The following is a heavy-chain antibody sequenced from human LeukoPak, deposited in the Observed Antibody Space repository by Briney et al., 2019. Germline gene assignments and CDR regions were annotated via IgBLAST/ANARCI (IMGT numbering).Heavy chain of an antibody. D-gene: IGHD6-13*01. Sequence: PGGSLRLSCAASGFTFSSYSMNWVRQAPGKGLEWVSYISSSSTIYYADSVKGRFTISRDNAKNSLYLQMNSLRAEDTAVYYCARDMISATGYSSSSSVSSFDYWGQGTLVTVSS. CDR3: ARDMISATGYSSSSSVSSFDY. CDR2: ISSSSTI. J-gene: IGHJ4*02. CDR1: GFTFSSYS. V-gene: IGHV3-48*04.